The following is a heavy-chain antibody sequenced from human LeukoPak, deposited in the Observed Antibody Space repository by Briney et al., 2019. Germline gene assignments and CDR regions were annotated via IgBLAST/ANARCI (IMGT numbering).Heavy chain of an antibody. CDR3: ARGYSTSWTYYFDY. CDR1: DGAITGYY. Sequence: PSESLSLTCTVSDGAITGYYWGWIRKPPGKGLDWIGHLHYGGSTNYNPSLKSRVTISVDTSKNHFSLKLSSVTAADTAVYYCARGYSTSWTYYFDYWGQGALVTVSS. V-gene: IGHV4-59*01. D-gene: IGHD6-13*01. J-gene: IGHJ4*02. CDR2: LHYGGST.